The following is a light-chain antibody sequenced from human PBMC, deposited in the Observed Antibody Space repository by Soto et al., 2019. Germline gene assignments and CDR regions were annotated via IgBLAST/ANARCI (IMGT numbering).Light chain of an antibody. V-gene: IGKV3-11*01. CDR1: QSVSSY. CDR2: DAS. Sequence: EILLTQSPATLSLSPGERATLSCRASQSVSSYLAWYQQKPGQAPRLLIYDASNRATGTPARFSGSGSGTDFTLTISRLEPEDFAVFYCQHYDSLPITFGQGTRLEIK. CDR3: QHYDSLPIT. J-gene: IGKJ5*01.